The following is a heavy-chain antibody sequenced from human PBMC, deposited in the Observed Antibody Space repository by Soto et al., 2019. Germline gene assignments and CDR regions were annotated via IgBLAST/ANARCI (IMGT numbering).Heavy chain of an antibody. D-gene: IGHD5-12*01. CDR2: IYYSGST. V-gene: IGHV4-59*08. CDR3: AGQASYSGFSY. Sequence: TSETLSLTCTVSGGSISSYYWSWIRQPPGKGLEWIGYIYYSGSTNYNPSLKSRVTISVDTSKNQFSLKLSSVTAAGTAVYYCAGQASYSGFSYWGQGTLVTVSS. J-gene: IGHJ4*02. CDR1: GGSISSYY.